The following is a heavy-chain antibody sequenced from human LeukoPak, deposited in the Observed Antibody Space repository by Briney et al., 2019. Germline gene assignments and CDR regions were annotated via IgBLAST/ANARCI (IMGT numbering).Heavy chain of an antibody. J-gene: IGHJ6*03. CDR1: GGSFSGYY. CDR3: ARGRRIDYDFWSGYTPYYYYMDV. CDR2: INHSGST. Sequence: SETLSLTCAVYGGSFSGYYWSWIRQPPGKGLEWIGEINHSGSTNYNPSLKSRVTISVDTSKNQFSLKLSSVTAADTAVYYCARGRRIDYDFWSGYTPYYYYMDVWGKGTTDTVSS. V-gene: IGHV4-34*01. D-gene: IGHD3-3*01.